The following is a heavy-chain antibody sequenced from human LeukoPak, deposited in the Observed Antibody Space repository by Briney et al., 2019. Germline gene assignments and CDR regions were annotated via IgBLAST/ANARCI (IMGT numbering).Heavy chain of an antibody. CDR3: ASDIAASGSFDY. J-gene: IGHJ4*02. Sequence: ASVKVSRKASGYTFTDNYIHWVRQAPGQGLVWMGWIDPYSGDTKYAQKIKGRVTMTRDTTISTVYMYLSRLTSDDTAVYFCASDIAASGSFDYWGLGTLVTVSS. D-gene: IGHD6-13*01. CDR2: IDPYSGDT. CDR1: GYTFTDNY. V-gene: IGHV1-2*02.